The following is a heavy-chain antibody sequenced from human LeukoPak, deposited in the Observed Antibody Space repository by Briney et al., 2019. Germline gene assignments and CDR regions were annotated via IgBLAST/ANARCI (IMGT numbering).Heavy chain of an antibody. Sequence: GGSLRLSCAASGFTFSSYTMNWVRQAPGKGLEWVSSISTTSRYIYYAASVKGRFTISRDNAKNSLYLQMNSLRAEDTAVYYCARDRWSQQDFDCWGQGTLVTVSS. CDR3: ARDRWSQQDFDC. CDR1: GFTFSSYT. CDR2: ISTTSRYI. V-gene: IGHV3-21*01. J-gene: IGHJ4*02. D-gene: IGHD5-24*01.